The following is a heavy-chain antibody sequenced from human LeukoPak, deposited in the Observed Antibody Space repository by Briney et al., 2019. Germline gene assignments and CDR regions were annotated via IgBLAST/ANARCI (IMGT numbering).Heavy chain of an antibody. D-gene: IGHD3-9*01. CDR1: GFSLSSSGMC. Sequence: ESGPTLVNPTQTLTLTCSFSGFSLSSSGMCVSWIRQPPGKALEWLALIDWDDDKYYTTSLKTRLTISKDTSKSQVVLRMTNMDPVDTATYYCARSTRDYDVLAGYYTIAFDYWGRGNLVTVSS. J-gene: IGHJ4*02. CDR3: ARSTRDYDVLAGYYTIAFDY. CDR2: IDWDDDK. V-gene: IGHV2-70*01.